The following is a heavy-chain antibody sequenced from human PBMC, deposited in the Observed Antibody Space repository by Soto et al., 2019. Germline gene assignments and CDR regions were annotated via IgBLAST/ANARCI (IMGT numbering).Heavy chain of an antibody. D-gene: IGHD6-6*01. CDR3: TRQSGSSRGQYYYGMDV. V-gene: IGHV3-73*01. J-gene: IGHJ6*02. CDR1: GFTFSGSA. Sequence: HPGGSLRLSCAASGFTFSGSAMHWVRQASGKGLEWVGRIRSKANSYATAYAASVKGRFTISRDDSKNTAYLQMNSLKTEDTAVYYCTRQSGSSRGQYYYGMDVWGQGTTVTVSS. CDR2: IRSKANSYAT.